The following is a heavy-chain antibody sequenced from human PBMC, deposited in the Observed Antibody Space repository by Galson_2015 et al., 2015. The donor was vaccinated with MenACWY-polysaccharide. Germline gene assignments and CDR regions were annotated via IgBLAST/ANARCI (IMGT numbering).Heavy chain of an antibody. D-gene: IGHD2-8*01. CDR3: ARGRDGMVYATVKFDY. CDR1: GYTFSTHN. Sequence: SVKVSCKASGYTFSTHNIYWVRQAPGQGLEWMGWVNPNNGATEYAQILQGRVTMTTDTSVRTAYMELSRLTSDDTAVYYCARGRDGMVYATVKFDYWGQGSLVTVSS. J-gene: IGHJ4*02. V-gene: IGHV1-2*02. CDR2: VNPNNGAT.